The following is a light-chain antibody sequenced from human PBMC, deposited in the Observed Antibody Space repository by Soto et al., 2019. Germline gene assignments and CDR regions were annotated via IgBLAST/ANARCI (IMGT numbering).Light chain of an antibody. J-gene: IGKJ1*01. CDR2: DTS. Sequence: ASLLYASVADRVMIPFRDSQRLSSWLAWYQQKPGQAPKLLIFDTSNLASGVPSRFSGSGSGTEFTLTICCLHPDDFATYYCQQYDDFWTFGEGAKVDIK. CDR1: QRLSSW. CDR3: QQYDDFWT. V-gene: IGKV1-5*01.